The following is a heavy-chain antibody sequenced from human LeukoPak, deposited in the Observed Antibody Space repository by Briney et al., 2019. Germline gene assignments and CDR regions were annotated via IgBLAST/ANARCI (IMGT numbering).Heavy chain of an antibody. D-gene: IGHD2-2*01. Sequence: ASVKVSCKVSGYTFTDYYMHWVQQAPGKGLEWMGLVDPEDGETIYAEKFQGRVTITADTSTDTAYMELSSLRSEDTAVYYCATGYCSSTSCYDYYYYYMDVWGKGTTVTVSS. J-gene: IGHJ6*03. V-gene: IGHV1-69-2*01. CDR1: GYTFTDYY. CDR2: VDPEDGET. CDR3: ATGYCSSTSCYDYYYYYMDV.